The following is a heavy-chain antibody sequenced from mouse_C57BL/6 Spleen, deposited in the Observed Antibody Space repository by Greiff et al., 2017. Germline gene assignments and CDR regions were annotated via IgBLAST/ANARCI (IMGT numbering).Heavy chain of an antibody. CDR2: INPSTGGT. V-gene: IGHV1-42*01. CDR1: GYSFTGYY. D-gene: IGHD2-4*01. Sequence: VQLKQSGPELVKPGASVKISCKASGYSFTGYYMNWVKQSPEKSLEWIGEINPSTGGTTYNQKFKAKATLTVDKSSSTAYMQLKSLTSEDSAVYYCARLDYDVAYWGQGTLVTVSA. J-gene: IGHJ3*01. CDR3: ARLDYDVAY.